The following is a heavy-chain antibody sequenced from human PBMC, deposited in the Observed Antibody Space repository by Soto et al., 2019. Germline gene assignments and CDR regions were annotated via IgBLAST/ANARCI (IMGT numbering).Heavy chain of an antibody. CDR2: ISAHNDNT. J-gene: IGHJ4*01. CDR3: ARGSYGDY. V-gene: IGHV1-18*01. CDR1: GYTFTSYG. Sequence: QVHLVQSGAEVKKPGASVKVSCKCSGYTFTSYGITWVRQAPGQGLEWMGWISAHNDNTDYAQKLQGRVTVTRDTYTSTAYMELRRLSSDDTAGYYCARGSYGDYWGHGALVTVSS. D-gene: IGHD3-10*01.